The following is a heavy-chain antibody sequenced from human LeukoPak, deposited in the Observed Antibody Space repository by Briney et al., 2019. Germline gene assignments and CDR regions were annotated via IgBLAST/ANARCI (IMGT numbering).Heavy chain of an antibody. D-gene: IGHD3-9*01. J-gene: IGHJ4*02. CDR2: IYPGDSDT. Sequence: ASVKVSCKASGYTFTSYGISWVRQMPGKGLEWMGIIYPGDSDTRYGPSFQGQVTISADKSISTAYLQWSSLKASDTAMYYCARPGGHDWFDYWGQGTLVTVSS. V-gene: IGHV5-51*01. CDR3: ARPGGHDWFDY. CDR1: GYTFTSYG.